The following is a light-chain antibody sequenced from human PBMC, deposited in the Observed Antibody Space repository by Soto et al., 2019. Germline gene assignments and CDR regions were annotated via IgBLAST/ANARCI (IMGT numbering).Light chain of an antibody. CDR1: QGINNY. V-gene: IGKV1-9*01. CDR2: AAS. J-gene: IGKJ4*01. CDR3: HKLNCYALT. Sequence: DIQLTQSPSFLSASVGDRVTITCRASQGINNYLAWYQQKPGKAPKLLIYAASTLQRGVPSKFSGSGSGTECTLTTSSLQPDDVAGYYCHKLNCYALTFGWGTKVEMK.